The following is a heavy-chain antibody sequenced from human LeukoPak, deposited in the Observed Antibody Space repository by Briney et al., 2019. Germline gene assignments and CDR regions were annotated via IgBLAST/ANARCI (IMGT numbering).Heavy chain of an antibody. CDR1: GFTFSNYA. CDR2: ISGSGGST. V-gene: IGHV3-23*01. Sequence: GGSPRLSCAASGFTFSNYAMSWVRQAPGKGLEWVSAISGSGGSTYYADSVKGRFTISRDNSKNTLYLQMNSLRAEDTAVYYCASYEIAAAGSGDYWGQGTLVTVSS. CDR3: ASYEIAAAGSGDY. D-gene: IGHD6-13*01. J-gene: IGHJ4*02.